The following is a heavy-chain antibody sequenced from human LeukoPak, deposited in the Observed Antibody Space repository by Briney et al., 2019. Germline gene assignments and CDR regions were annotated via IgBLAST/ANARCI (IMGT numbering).Heavy chain of an antibody. Sequence: GGSLRLSCAASGFTFSRNGMTWVRQAPGKGLEWVSAISGSGGSTYYADSVKGRFTISRDNAKNSLYLQMNSLRAEDTAVYYCARDHHRRLYDSQARDTFDIWGQGTMVTVSS. CDR3: ARDHHRRLYDSQARDTFDI. CDR2: ISGSGGST. J-gene: IGHJ3*02. CDR1: GFTFSRNG. V-gene: IGHV3-23*01. D-gene: IGHD3-22*01.